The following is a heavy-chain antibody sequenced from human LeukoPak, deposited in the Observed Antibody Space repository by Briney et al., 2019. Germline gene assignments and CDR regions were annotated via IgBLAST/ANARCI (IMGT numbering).Heavy chain of an antibody. CDR3: ARDNDGSGSYYGMDV. V-gene: IGHV3-74*01. CDR2: INSDGRST. Sequence: GGSLRLSCAASGFSFSSYWMHWVRQVPGKGLVWVSRINSDGRSTSYADSVKGRFTISRDNAKNTLYLQMNSLRAEDTAVYYCARDNDGSGSYYGMDVWGQGTTVTVSS. J-gene: IGHJ6*02. CDR1: GFSFSSYW. D-gene: IGHD3-10*01.